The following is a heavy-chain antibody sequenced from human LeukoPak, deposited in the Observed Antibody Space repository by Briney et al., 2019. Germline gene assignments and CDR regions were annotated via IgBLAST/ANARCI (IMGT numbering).Heavy chain of an antibody. CDR3: ARENSSSSDWFDH. CDR1: GYSISSGYY. Sequence: SETLSLTCTVSGYSISSGYYWGWIRQPPGKGLEWIGSIYHSGSTYYNPSLKSRVTISVDTSKNQFSLKLSSVTAADRAVYYCARENSSSSDWFDHWGQGTLVTVSS. V-gene: IGHV4-38-2*02. D-gene: IGHD6-6*01. CDR2: IYHSGST. J-gene: IGHJ5*02.